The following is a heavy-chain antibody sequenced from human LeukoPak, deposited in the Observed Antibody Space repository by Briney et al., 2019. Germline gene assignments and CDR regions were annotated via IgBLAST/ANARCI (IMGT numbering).Heavy chain of an antibody. J-gene: IGHJ3*02. Sequence: GGSLRLSCAAAAFPFSSYAMSWVRQAPGKGLEWVSSISSSSSYIYYADSVKGRFTISRDNAKNSLYLQMNSLRAEDTAVYYCARVRGPIAVAGDDASDIWGQGTMVTVSS. CDR1: AFPFSSYA. D-gene: IGHD6-19*01. V-gene: IGHV3-21*01. CDR2: ISSSSSYI. CDR3: ARVRGPIAVAGDDASDI.